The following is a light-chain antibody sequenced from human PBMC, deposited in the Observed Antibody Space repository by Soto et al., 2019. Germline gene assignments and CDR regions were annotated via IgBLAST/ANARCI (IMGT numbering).Light chain of an antibody. V-gene: IGLV2-23*02. CDR2: EVS. Sequence: QSALNQPASVSGSPGQSITISCTGTSSDVWAFNLVSWYQQHPGKAPKLLIFEVSKRPSGVSIRFSGSKSGNTASLTISGLQAEDEADYYCSSYSGASASSASYVFATGTKVTVL. CDR3: SSYSGASASSASYV. J-gene: IGLJ1*01. CDR1: SSDVWAFNL.